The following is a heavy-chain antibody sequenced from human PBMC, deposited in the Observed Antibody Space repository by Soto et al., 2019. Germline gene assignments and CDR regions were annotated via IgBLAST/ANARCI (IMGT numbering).Heavy chain of an antibody. CDR2: ISGSGDST. Sequence: EVQLLESGGGLVQPGGSLRLSCAASGFTFSSYAMRWVRQAPGKGLEWVSAISGSGDSTYYADSVKGRFTISRDNSKNTLYLQMNSRRAGDTGVYYCARRGSGNYYDYWGQGTLVTVSS. CDR1: GFTFSSYA. J-gene: IGHJ4*02. D-gene: IGHD1-26*01. V-gene: IGHV3-23*01. CDR3: ARRGSGNYYDY.